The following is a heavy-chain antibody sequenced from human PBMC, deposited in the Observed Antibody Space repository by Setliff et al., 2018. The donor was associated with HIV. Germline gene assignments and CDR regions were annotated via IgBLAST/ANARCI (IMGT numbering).Heavy chain of an antibody. D-gene: IGHD4-17*01. Sequence: SETLSLTCNVSGVSISSNYWSWIRQPPGKGLEYIGYLSYSGSTNYAPSLRSRATISADTSKNQISLKLSSVTAADTAVYYCARARTTVIRTVWFDRWGQGTLVTVS. CDR3: ARARTTVIRTVWFDR. CDR1: GVSISSNY. J-gene: IGHJ5*02. V-gene: IGHV4-59*01. CDR2: LSYSGST.